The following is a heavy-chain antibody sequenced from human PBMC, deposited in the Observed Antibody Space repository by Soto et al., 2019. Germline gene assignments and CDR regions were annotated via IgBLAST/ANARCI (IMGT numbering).Heavy chain of an antibody. CDR3: ARDATELELGLRWFDP. CDR2: IIPIFGTA. V-gene: IGHV1-69*01. CDR1: GGTFSRYA. Sequence: QVQLVQSGAEVKKPGSSVKVSCKASGGTFSRYAISWVRQAPGQGLEWMGGIIPIFGTANYAQKFQGRVTITADESTSTAYMELSSLRSEDTAVYYCARDATELELGLRWFDPWGQGTLVTVSS. D-gene: IGHD1-7*01. J-gene: IGHJ5*02.